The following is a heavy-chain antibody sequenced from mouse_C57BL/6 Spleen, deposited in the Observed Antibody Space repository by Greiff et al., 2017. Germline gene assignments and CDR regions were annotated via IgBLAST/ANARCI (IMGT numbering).Heavy chain of an antibody. CDR1: GYTFTDYN. CDR3: ASPYYRGYYAMDY. Sequence: VHVKQSGPELVKPGASVKMSCKASGYTFTDYNMHWVKQSHGKSLEWIGYINPNNGGTSYNQKFKGKATLTVNKSSSTAYMELRSLTSEDSAVYYCASPYYRGYYAMDYWGQGTSVTVSS. V-gene: IGHV1-22*01. J-gene: IGHJ4*01. D-gene: IGHD2-12*01. CDR2: INPNNGGT.